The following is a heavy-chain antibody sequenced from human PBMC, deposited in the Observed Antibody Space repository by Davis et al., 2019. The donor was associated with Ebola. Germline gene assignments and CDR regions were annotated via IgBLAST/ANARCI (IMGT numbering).Heavy chain of an antibody. J-gene: IGHJ6*02. V-gene: IGHV3-33*01. Sequence: GGSLRLSCAASGFTFSSYGMHWVRQAPGKAREWVAVIWYDGSNKYYADSVKGRFTISRDNSKNTLYLQMNSLRAEDTAVYYCARSQPTYYYYGMDVWGQGTTVTVSS. CDR2: IWYDGSNK. CDR1: GFTFSSYG. CDR3: ARSQPTYYYYGMDV.